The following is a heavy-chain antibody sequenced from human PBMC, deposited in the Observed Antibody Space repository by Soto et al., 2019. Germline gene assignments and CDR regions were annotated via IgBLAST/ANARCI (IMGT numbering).Heavy chain of an antibody. Sequence: PSQTLPLTCAISGDSVSSNSAAWNWIRQSPSRGLEWLGRTYYRSKWYNDYAVSVKSRITINPDTSKNQFSLQLNSVTPEDTAVYYCASWGWSNDAFDIWGQGTMVTVSS. J-gene: IGHJ3*02. V-gene: IGHV6-1*01. CDR3: ASWGWSNDAFDI. CDR2: TYYRSKWYN. D-gene: IGHD3-16*01. CDR1: GDSVSSNSAA.